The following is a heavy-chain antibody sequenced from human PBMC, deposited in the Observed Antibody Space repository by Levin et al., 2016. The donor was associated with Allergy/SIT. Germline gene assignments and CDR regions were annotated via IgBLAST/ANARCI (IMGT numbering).Heavy chain of an antibody. CDR3: AKDLTGTGTNDY. Sequence: GGSLRFSCAASGFSLRSYVMSWVRQAPGQGLEWVSVVSGSGDTTYYADSVKGRFTISRDNSKNTLYLQMNSLRAEDTAVYYCAKDLTGTGTNDYWGQGTLVTVSS. CDR2: VSGSGDTT. CDR1: GFSLRSYV. V-gene: IGHV3-23*01. J-gene: IGHJ4*02. D-gene: IGHD1-7*01.